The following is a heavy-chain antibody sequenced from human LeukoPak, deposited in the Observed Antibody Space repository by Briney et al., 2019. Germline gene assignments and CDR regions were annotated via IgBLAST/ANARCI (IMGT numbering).Heavy chain of an antibody. J-gene: IGHJ4*02. CDR2: IWYDGSNK. CDR3: ARTPQWLGSYYFDY. D-gene: IGHD6-19*01. CDR1: GFTFSSYG. V-gene: IGHV3-33*01. Sequence: GRSLRLSCAASGFTFSSYGMHWVRQAPGKGLEWVAVIWYDGSNKYYADSVKGRFTISRDNSKNTLYLQTNSLRAEDTAVYYCARTPQWLGSYYFDYWGQGTLVTVSS.